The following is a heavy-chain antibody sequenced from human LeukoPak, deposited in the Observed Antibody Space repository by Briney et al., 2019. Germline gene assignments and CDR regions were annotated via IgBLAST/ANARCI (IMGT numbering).Heavy chain of an antibody. CDR2: INHSGST. D-gene: IGHD6-19*01. CDR1: GGSFSGYY. Sequence: SETLSLTCAVYGGSFSGYYWSWIRQPPGKGLEWIGEINHSGSTNYNPSLKSRVTISVDTSKNQFSLKLSSVTAADTAVYYCASGAVAGTGGYWGQRTLVTVSS. CDR3: ASGAVAGTGGY. V-gene: IGHV4-34*01. J-gene: IGHJ4*02.